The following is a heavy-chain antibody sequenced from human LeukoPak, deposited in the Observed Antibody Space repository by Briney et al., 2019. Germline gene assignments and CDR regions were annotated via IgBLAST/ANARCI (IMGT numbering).Heavy chain of an antibody. V-gene: IGHV3-7*01. D-gene: IGHD4-17*01. Sequence: PGGSLRLSCAASGFTFSSYRMSWVRQAPGKGLEWVASIKQDGSEKYYVDSVKGRFTISRDNAKNSLYLQMNSLRAEDTALYYCARAPGEGWFDPWGQGTLVTVSP. J-gene: IGHJ5*02. CDR3: ARAPGEGWFDP. CDR1: GFTFSSYR. CDR2: IKQDGSEK.